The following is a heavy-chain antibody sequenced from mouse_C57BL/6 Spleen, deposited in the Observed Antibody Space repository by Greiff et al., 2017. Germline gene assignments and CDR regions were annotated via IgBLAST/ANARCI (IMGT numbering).Heavy chain of an antibody. CDR3: ARLYDGYPYFDY. J-gene: IGHJ2*01. V-gene: IGHV1-64*01. CDR2: IHPNSVSN. Sequence: QVQLQQPGAELVKPWASVTLSCKASGYTFTRYWMHWVKQRLGQGLVWIVMIHPNSVSNTYNEKLKSKATRTVDKSRSTAYMQLSSLTSEDSAVYYCARLYDGYPYFDYWGQGTTLTVSS. D-gene: IGHD2-3*01. CDR1: GYTFTRYW.